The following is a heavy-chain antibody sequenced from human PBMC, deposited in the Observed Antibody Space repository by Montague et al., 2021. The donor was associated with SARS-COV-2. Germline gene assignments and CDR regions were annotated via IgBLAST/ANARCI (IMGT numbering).Heavy chain of an antibody. CDR2: INHSGST. CDR3: ARGPTNIIDMVATRLDD. Sequence: SGTLSLTCAVYGGSFSGYYWNWIRQPPGKGLEWIGEINHSGSTNYNPSLKSRVTISVDTSNNQFSLKLTSVTAADTAVYYCARGPTNIIDMVATRLDDWGQGTLVTVSS. CDR1: GGSFSGYY. D-gene: IGHD5-12*01. J-gene: IGHJ4*02. V-gene: IGHV4-34*01.